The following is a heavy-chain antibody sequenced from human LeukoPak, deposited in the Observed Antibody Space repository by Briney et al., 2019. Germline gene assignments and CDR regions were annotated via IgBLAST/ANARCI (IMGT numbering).Heavy chain of an antibody. CDR3: ARQTGYFSGGSCPNNDFDY. J-gene: IGHJ4*02. D-gene: IGHD2-15*01. CDR2: ISSSSSTI. CDR1: GFTFSSYR. V-gene: IGHV3-48*02. Sequence: PGGSLRLSCAASGFTFSSYRMNWVRQAPGKGLEWVSYISSSSSTIYYADSVKGRFTISRDNAKNSLYLQMNSLRDEDTAVYCCARQTGYFSGGSCPNNDFDYWGQGTLVTVSS.